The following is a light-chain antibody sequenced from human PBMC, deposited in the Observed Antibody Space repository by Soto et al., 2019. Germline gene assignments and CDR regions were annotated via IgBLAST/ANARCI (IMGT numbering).Light chain of an antibody. V-gene: IGLV2-14*01. J-gene: IGLJ1*01. CDR2: EVT. Sequence: QSALTQPGSVSGSPGQSITISCTGTSSDVGGYNYVSWYQQHPGKAPKLMIYEVTNRPSGVSDRFSGSKSDSTASLTISGLQAEDEADYYCSSYTSISTYVFGTGTKVTVL. CDR1: SSDVGGYNY. CDR3: SSYTSISTYV.